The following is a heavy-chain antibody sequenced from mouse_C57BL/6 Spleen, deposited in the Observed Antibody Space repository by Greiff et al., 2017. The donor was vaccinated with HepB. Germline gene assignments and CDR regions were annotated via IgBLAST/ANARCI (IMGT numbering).Heavy chain of an antibody. CDR3: ARGGDGYYLDY. Sequence: EVKLMESGPGLVKPSQSLSLTCSVTGYSITSGYYWNWIRQFPGNKLEWMGYISYDGSNNYNPSLKNRISITRDTSKNQFFLKLNSVTTEDTATYYCARGGDGYYLDYWGQGTTLTVSS. D-gene: IGHD3-3*01. CDR1: GYSITSGYY. J-gene: IGHJ2*01. V-gene: IGHV3-6*01. CDR2: ISYDGSN.